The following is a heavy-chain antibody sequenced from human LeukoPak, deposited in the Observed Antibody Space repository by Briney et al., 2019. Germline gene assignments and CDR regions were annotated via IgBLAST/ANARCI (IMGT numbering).Heavy chain of an antibody. CDR2: ISSSSSYI. CDR3: ARVPSGYVFDY. Sequence: GGSLRLSCAAPGFTFSSYSMNWVRQAPGKGLEWVSSISSSSSYIYYADSVKGRFTISRDNAKNSLYLQMDSLRAEDTAVYYCARVPSGYVFDYWGQGTLVTVSS. V-gene: IGHV3-21*01. J-gene: IGHJ4*02. CDR1: GFTFSSYS. D-gene: IGHD5-12*01.